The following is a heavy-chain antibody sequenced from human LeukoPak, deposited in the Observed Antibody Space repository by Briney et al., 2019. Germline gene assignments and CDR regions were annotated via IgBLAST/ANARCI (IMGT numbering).Heavy chain of an antibody. CDR1: GGSISTYY. CDR3: ARDLGARFEP. J-gene: IGHJ5*02. V-gene: IGHV4-4*07. Sequence: SETLSLTCTVSGGSISTYYWTWIRQPAGKGLEWIGRIYSSGSTNYNPSLKSRLTMTVDTSKNQFSLKLSSVTTSDTALYYCARDLGARFEPWGQGILVTVSS. CDR2: IYSSGST.